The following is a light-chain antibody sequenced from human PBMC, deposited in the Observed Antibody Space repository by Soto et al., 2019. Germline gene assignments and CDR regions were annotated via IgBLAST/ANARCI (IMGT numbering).Light chain of an antibody. CDR1: SGDIGGYDY. CDR2: EVT. J-gene: IGLJ1*01. V-gene: IGLV2-8*01. CDR3: SSYAGSNNPYV. Sequence: QSALTHPPSASGSPGQSVTISCSGTSGDIGGYDYVSLYQQHPGKAPKLMIYEVTKRPLGVPDRFSGSKSGNTASLTVSGLQAEDEADYYCSSYAGSNNPYVFGTGTKVTVL.